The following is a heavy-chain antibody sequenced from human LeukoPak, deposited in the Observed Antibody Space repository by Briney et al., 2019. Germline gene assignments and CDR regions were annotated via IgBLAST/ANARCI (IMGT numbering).Heavy chain of an antibody. CDR1: GFTFSDHY. Sequence: GGSLRLSCAVSGFTFSDHYMDWVRQAPGKGLEWVGRTRNKANSYTTEYAASVKGRFTISRDDSKNSLYLQMNSLKTEDTAVYYCARGTVWGQGTLVTVSS. CDR3: ARGTV. V-gene: IGHV3-72*01. CDR2: TRNKANSYTT. J-gene: IGHJ4*02. D-gene: IGHD4-17*01.